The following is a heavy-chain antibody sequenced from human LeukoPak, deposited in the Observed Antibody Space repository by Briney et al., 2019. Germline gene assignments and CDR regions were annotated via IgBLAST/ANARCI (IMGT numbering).Heavy chain of an antibody. CDR3: ARDGGRLADFYFDS. CDR1: GFSFSDYE. Sequence: GGSLRLSCAASGFSFSDYEMNWVRQAPGKGLEWLSYIGFSGSTIHYADSVKGRFTISRDNAEKTLYLQMNSLRAEDTAVYYCARDGGRLADFYFDSWGQGCLVTVSS. J-gene: IGHJ4*02. V-gene: IGHV3-48*03. CDR2: IGFSGSTI. D-gene: IGHD3-3*01.